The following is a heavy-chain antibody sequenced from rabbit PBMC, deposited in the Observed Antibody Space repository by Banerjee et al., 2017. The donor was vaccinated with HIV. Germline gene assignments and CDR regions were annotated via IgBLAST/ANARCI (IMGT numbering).Heavy chain of an antibody. Sequence: EQLEESGGGLVKPEGSLTLTCKASGVSLNDKDVMCWVRQAPGKGLEWIACINIITGKSVYASWASGRLIMSRTSSTTVTLKMTSLTAADTATYFCAREANSGWGVVLYYFNLWGQGTLVTVS. V-gene: IGHV1S45*01. J-gene: IGHJ4*01. CDR3: AREANSGWGVVLYYFNL. CDR2: INIITGKS. CDR1: GVSLNDKDV. D-gene: IGHD4-1*01.